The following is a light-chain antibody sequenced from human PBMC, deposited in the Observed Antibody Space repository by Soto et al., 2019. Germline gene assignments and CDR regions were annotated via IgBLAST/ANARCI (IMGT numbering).Light chain of an antibody. CDR1: QSLSSY. V-gene: IGKV1-39*01. CDR2: AAS. J-gene: IGKJ1*01. CDR3: QQSYSTPPWT. Sequence: DIQMTQSPSSLSASVRDRVTITCRASQSLSSYLNWYQQKPGKAPKLLIYAASSLQSGVPSRFSGSGSGTDFTLTISSLQPEDFATYYCQQSYSTPPWTFGQGTKVEIK.